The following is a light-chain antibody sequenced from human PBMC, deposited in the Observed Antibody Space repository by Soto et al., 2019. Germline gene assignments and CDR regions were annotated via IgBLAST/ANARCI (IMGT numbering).Light chain of an antibody. CDR3: SAWDDNIYGPV. J-gene: IGLJ2*01. CDR1: RSDIGSNP. CDR2: RDN. Sequence: QSVLTQPPSASGTPGQRVAISCSGGRSDIGSNPVNWYLHLPGAAPKLLIYRDNQRPSGAPDRFSGSKSGTSASLTISGLQSEDEADYFCSAWDDNIYGPVFGGGTKLTV. V-gene: IGLV1-44*01.